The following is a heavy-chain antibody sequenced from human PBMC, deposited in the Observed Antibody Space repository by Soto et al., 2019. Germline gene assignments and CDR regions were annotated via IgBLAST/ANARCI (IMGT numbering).Heavy chain of an antibody. CDR2: ISAYNGNT. CDR1: GYTFTSYG. CDR3: ARDAPTYQLLYGADYYGMDV. V-gene: IGHV1-18*04. Sequence: QVQLVQSGAEVKKPGASVKVSYKASGYTFTSYGISWVRQAPGQGLEWMGWISAYNGNTNYAQKLQGRVTMTTDTSTSTAYMELRSLRSDDTAVYYCARDAPTYQLLYGADYYGMDVWGQGTTVTVSS. J-gene: IGHJ6*02. D-gene: IGHD2-2*02.